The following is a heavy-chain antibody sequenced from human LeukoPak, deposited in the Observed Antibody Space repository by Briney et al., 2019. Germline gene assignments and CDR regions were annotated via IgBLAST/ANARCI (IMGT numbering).Heavy chain of an antibody. CDR1: GFTFSDYA. V-gene: IGHV3-30-3*01. D-gene: IGHD1-26*01. J-gene: IGHJ4*02. Sequence: PGRSLRLSCAASGFTFSDYAMHWVRQAPGKGLEWVAVISYDGSNKYYADSVKGRFTISRDYSKNTLYLQMNSLRAEDTAVYYCASYLGATRSFDYWGQGTLVTVSS. CDR2: ISYDGSNK. CDR3: ASYLGATRSFDY.